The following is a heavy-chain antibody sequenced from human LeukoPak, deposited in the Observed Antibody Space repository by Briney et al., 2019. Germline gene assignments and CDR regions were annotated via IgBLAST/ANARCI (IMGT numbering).Heavy chain of an antibody. V-gene: IGHV1-2*04. Sequence: GASVKVSCKASGYTFTSYGISWVRQAPGQGLEWMGWINPNGGGTNYAQKFQGWVTMTRDTSISTAYMELSRLRSDDTAVYYCAREMYYDFWRGSDYWGQGTLVTVSS. CDR3: AREMYYDFWRGSDY. D-gene: IGHD3-3*01. CDR1: GYTFTSYG. CDR2: INPNGGGT. J-gene: IGHJ4*02.